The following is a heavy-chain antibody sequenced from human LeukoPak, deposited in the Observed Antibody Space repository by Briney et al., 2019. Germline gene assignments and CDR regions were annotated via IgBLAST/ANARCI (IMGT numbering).Heavy chain of an antibody. Sequence: SETLSLTCTVSGGSMNSITYYWGWIRQPPGKGLEWIANIYYSGSPYYNPSLKSRVTISVDTSKNQFFLRLSSVTAADTALYYCARHNGSYYDFWSGSYRNGGHPFDIWGQGTVVTVSS. D-gene: IGHD3-3*01. CDR3: ARHNGSYYDFWSGSYRNGGHPFDI. CDR1: GGSMNSITYY. CDR2: IYYSGSP. V-gene: IGHV4-39*01. J-gene: IGHJ3*02.